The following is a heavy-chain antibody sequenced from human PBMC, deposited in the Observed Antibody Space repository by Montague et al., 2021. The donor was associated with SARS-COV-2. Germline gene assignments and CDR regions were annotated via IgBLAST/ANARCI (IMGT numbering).Heavy chain of an antibody. CDR2: IYYSGST. CDR3: ARGSGWMGNAFDI. V-gene: IGHV4-59*01. D-gene: IGHD6-19*01. J-gene: IGHJ3*02. Sequence: SETLSLTCTVSGGSISSYYWCWIRQPPGKGLEWIGFIYYSGSTNYNPSLKSRVTISVDTSKNQFYLKLSSVTAADTDVYYCARGSGWMGNAFDIWGQGTMVTVSS. CDR1: GGSISSYY.